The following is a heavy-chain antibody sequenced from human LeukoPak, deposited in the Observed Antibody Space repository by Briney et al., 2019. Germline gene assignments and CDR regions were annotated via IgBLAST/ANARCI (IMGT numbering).Heavy chain of an antibody. CDR3: ARETEYGGSYPDY. CDR1: GYTFTGYY. V-gene: IGHV1-2*06. J-gene: IGHJ4*02. D-gene: IGHD1-26*01. CDR2: INPNSGGT. Sequence: GASVKVSCKASGYTFTGYYIHWVRQAPGQGLEWMGRINPNSGGTNYAHKFQGRVTMTRDTSISTAYMELSRLRSGDTAVYYCARETEYGGSYPDYWGQGTLVTVSS.